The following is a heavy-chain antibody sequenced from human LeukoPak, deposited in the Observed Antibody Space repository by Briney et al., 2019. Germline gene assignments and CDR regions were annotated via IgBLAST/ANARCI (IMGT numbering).Heavy chain of an antibody. J-gene: IGHJ4*02. V-gene: IGHV4-34*01. CDR1: GGSFSGYY. CDR2: INHSGST. D-gene: IGHD4-17*01. CDR3: ARGPESGGDYAENFDY. Sequence: SETLSLTCAVYGGSFSGYYWSWIRQPPGKGLEWIGEINHSGSTNYNPSLKSRVTISVDTSKNQFSLKLSSVTAADTAVYYCARGPESGGDYAENFDYWGQGTLVTVSS.